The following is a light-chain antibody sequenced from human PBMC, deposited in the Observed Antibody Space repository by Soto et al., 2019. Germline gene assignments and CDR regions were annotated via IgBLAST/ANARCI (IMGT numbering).Light chain of an antibody. CDR2: DAS. CDR3: QQYNFRPPYT. Sequence: EIVLTQSPATLSLSPGERATLSCRASQSVSSYLAWYQQKPGQAPRLLIYDASNTATGIPARFSGSGSGTDFTLTISSLEPEDFAVYYCQQYNFRPPYTFGQGTKLEI. V-gene: IGKV3-11*01. CDR1: QSVSSY. J-gene: IGKJ2*01.